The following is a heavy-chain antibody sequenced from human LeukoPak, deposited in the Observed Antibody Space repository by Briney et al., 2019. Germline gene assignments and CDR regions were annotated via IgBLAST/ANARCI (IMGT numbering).Heavy chain of an antibody. CDR3: AKDRTDVRGVIIVGAFDI. D-gene: IGHD3-10*02. J-gene: IGHJ3*02. CDR1: GFTFSSYA. Sequence: GGSLRLSCAASGFTFSSYAMSWVRQAPGKGLEWVSAISGSGGSTHYADSVKGRFTISRDNSKNTLYLQMNSLRAEDTAVYYCAKDRTDVRGVIIVGAFDIWGQGTMVTVSS. V-gene: IGHV3-23*01. CDR2: ISGSGGST.